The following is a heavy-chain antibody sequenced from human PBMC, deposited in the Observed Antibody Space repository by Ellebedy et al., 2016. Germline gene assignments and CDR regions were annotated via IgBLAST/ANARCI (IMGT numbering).Heavy chain of an antibody. Sequence: GGSLRLXXTASGFTFDDYAIHWVRQGPGKGPEWVSCVGWNAIDIYYADSVKGRFTVSRDNAKNSLYLEMNSLKPEDTAFYYCVKERYEGAAAGDFDYWGQGTLVTVSS. CDR3: VKERYEGAAAGDFDY. CDR2: VGWNAIDI. J-gene: IGHJ4*02. CDR1: GFTFDDYA. D-gene: IGHD6-13*01. V-gene: IGHV3-9*01.